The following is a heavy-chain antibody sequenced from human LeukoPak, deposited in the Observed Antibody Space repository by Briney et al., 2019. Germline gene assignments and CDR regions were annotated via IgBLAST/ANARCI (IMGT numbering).Heavy chain of an antibody. CDR2: IYYSGST. J-gene: IGHJ5*02. V-gene: IGHV4-59*01. CDR1: GGSISSYY. CDR3: ARAEQRILERRGYSYVTPAWFDP. Sequence: SETLSLTCTVSGGSISSYYWSWIRQPPGKGLEWIGYIYYSGSTNYNPSLKSRVTISVDTSKNQFSLKLSSVTAADTAVYYCARAEQRILERRGYSYVTPAWFDPWGQGTLVTVSS. D-gene: IGHD5-18*01.